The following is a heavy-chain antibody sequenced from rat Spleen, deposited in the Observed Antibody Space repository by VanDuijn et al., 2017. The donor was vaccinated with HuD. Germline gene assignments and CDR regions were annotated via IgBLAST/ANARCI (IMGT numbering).Heavy chain of an antibody. Sequence: QVQLKESGPGLVQPSQTLSLTCTVSGFSLTSYSVHWVRQPPGKGLEWMGRMRYNGDTSYNSALKSRLSISRDTSKNQVFLKMNSLQAYDTGTYYCTSGTISTSDWFTYWGQGTLVAVSS. V-gene: IGHV2-63*01. CDR2: MRYNGDT. CDR3: TSGTISTSDWFTY. J-gene: IGHJ3*01. D-gene: IGHD1-2*01. CDR1: GFSLTSYS.